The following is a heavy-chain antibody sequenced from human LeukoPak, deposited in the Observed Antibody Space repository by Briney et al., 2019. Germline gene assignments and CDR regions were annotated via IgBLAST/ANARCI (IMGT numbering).Heavy chain of an antibody. CDR1: GGTFRRYA. CDR2: IIPILGIT. V-gene: IGHV1-69*10. D-gene: IGHD3-22*01. CDR3: ARVADYFDSSVYSRAENSFDD. J-gene: IGHJ4*02. Sequence: ASVKVSCKASGGTFRRYAITWVRQAPGQGLEWMGRIIPILGITNCAQTFQGRVTITADKSTSTVFMELNSLRSEDTAVYFCARVADYFDSSVYSRAENSFDDWGQGTLVTVSS.